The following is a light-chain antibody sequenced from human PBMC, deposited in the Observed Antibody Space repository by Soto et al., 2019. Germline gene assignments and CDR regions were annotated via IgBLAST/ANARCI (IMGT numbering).Light chain of an antibody. V-gene: IGKV3-20*01. CDR1: QSVSNNY. Sequence: EIVLTQSPGTLSLSPGERATLYCRASQSVSNNYLAWYQQKPGQAPRLLIYGASNRATGIPDRFSGSGSGTDFTLTISRLEAEDFAVYFCQQYGSSPRTFGQGTKVDIK. CDR2: GAS. J-gene: IGKJ1*01. CDR3: QQYGSSPRT.